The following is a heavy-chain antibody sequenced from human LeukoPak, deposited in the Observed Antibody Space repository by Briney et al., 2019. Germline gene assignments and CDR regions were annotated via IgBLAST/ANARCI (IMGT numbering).Heavy chain of an antibody. CDR1: GYTFTSYD. CDR2: MNPNSGNT. Sequence: ASVKVSCKASGYTFTSYDINWVRQATGQGLEGMGWMNPNSGNTGYAQKFQGRVTMTRNTSISTAYMELRSLRSDDTAVYYCARGSPHYYGSGSYYGGWFDPWGQGTLVTVSS. J-gene: IGHJ5*02. CDR3: ARGSPHYYGSGSYYGGWFDP. V-gene: IGHV1-8*01. D-gene: IGHD3-10*01.